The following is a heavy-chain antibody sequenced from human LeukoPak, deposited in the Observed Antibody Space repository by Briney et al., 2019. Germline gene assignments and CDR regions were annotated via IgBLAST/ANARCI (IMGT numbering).Heavy chain of an antibody. CDR3: ARVTSPTRKYCSSTSCYYRDAFDI. J-gene: IGHJ3*02. Sequence: GSSVKVSCKASGGTFSSYAISWVRQAPGQGLEWMGGIIPIFGTANYAQKFQGRVTITADESTSTAYTELSSLRSEDTAVYYCARVTSPTRKYCSSTSCYYRDAFDIWGQGTMVTVSS. D-gene: IGHD2-2*01. CDR1: GGTFSSYA. V-gene: IGHV1-69*01. CDR2: IIPIFGTA.